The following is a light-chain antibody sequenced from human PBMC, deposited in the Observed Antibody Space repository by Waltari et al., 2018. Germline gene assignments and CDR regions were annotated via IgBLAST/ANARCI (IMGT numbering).Light chain of an antibody. CDR3: QQYYIAQYT. Sequence: DIVMTQSPDSLTVSLGERATINCKSSQSVLFSSDNKNYLAWYQQKPGQPPKLLIYWASTRESGVPDRFSGSGSWTDFTLTISSLQAEDVAVYFCQQYYIAQYTFGQGTKLEIK. CDR1: QSVLFSSDNKNY. CDR2: WAS. V-gene: IGKV4-1*01. J-gene: IGKJ2*01.